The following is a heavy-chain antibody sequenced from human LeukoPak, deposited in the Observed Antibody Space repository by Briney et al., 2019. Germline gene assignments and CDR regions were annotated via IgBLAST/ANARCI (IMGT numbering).Heavy chain of an antibody. CDR3: AKRGAEVGTTVAPGDY. V-gene: IGHV3-21*04. CDR2: ISSSSSYI. CDR1: GFTFSSYS. D-gene: IGHD1-26*01. Sequence: PGGSLRLSCAASGFTFSSYSMNWVRQAPGKGLEWVSSISSSSSYIYYADSVKGRLTISRDNAKNSLYLQMNSLRAEDTAVYYCAKRGAEVGTTVAPGDYWGQGTLLTVSS. J-gene: IGHJ4*02.